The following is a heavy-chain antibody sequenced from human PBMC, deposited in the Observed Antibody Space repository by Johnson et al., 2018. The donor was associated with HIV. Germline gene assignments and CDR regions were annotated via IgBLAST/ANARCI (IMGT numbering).Heavy chain of an antibody. CDR2: LYSGGST. CDR1: GFTVSSNY. V-gene: IGHV3-66*02. J-gene: IGHJ3*02. D-gene: IGHD3-10*01. Sequence: EVQLVESGGGLVQPGGSLRLSCAASGFTVSSNYMTWVRQAPGKGLEWVSILYSGGSTYYADSVKGRFSISRDNSKNTLYLQLNSLRAEDTAVYYCGGAKGNSYYGYGHDAFDIWGRGTIVTVSS. CDR3: GGAKGNSYYGYGHDAFDI.